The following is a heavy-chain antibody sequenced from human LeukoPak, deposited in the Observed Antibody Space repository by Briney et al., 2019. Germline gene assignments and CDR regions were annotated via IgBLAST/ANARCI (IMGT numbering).Heavy chain of an antibody. CDR2: ISWNSGSI. J-gene: IGHJ4*02. D-gene: IGHD3-3*01. CDR1: GFTFDDYA. V-gene: IGHV3-9*03. Sequence: GGSLRLSCAASGFTFDDYAMHWVRQAPGKGLEWVSGISWNSGSIGYADSVKGRFTISRDNAKNSLYLQMNSLRAEDMALYYCARQGGYDFPFDYWGQGTLVTVSS. CDR3: ARQGGYDFPFDY.